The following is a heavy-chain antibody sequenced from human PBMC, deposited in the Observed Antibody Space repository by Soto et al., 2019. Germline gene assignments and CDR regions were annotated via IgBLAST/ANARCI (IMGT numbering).Heavy chain of an antibody. CDR1: GFTFSAYY. V-gene: IGHV3-11*01. J-gene: IGHJ4*02. D-gene: IGHD6-19*01. CDR3: TIARGEVVGQYFES. CDR2: ISSSGATG. Sequence: QVQLVESGGGLVKPGGSLRLSCAASGFTFSAYYMSWIRQAPGKGLEWISYISSSGATGNYADSVKGRFPVSRDNAKNTLYLQINSLKAKHPAVHYCTIARGEVVGQYFESWGQGNLVTVSS.